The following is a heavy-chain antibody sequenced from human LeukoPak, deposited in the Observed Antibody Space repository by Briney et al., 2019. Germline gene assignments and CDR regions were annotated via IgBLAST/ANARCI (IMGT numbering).Heavy chain of an antibody. Sequence: GGSLRLSCAASGFTFSIHWMIWVRQAPGKGLEWVAIIHKDGSEKYYVDSVKGRVTISRDNAKNSLYLQMNSLSVEDTAVYYCARSDAPGTVDNWGQGTLVTVSS. V-gene: IGHV3-7*01. D-gene: IGHD6-13*01. CDR3: ARSDAPGTVDN. CDR2: IHKDGSEK. J-gene: IGHJ4*02. CDR1: GFTFSIHW.